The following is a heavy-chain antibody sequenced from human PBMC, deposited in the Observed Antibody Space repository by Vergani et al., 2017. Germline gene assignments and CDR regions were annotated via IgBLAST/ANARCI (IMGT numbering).Heavy chain of an antibody. CDR1: VGSITSSSYY. D-gene: IGHD3-9*01. CDR2: IYHSGGA. CDR3: ARTESFILRYFHWAL. Sequence: QLHLQESGPGLVKPSETLSLTCTVSVGSITSSSYYWGWIRQPPGKGLEWIGNIYHSGGAYYNPSLKGRVTISVDTSKNQFSLEVTSVTAADTAIYFCARTESFILRYFHWALWGQGTLVTVSS. J-gene: IGHJ4*02. V-gene: IGHV4-39*01.